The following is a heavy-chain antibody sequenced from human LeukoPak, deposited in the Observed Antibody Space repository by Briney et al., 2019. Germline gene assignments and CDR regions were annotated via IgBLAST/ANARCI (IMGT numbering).Heavy chain of an antibody. J-gene: IGHJ4*02. D-gene: IGHD3-9*01. V-gene: IGHV1-58*01. Sequence: ASVKVSCKASGFTFTSSAVQRVRQARGQRLEWIGWIVVGSGNTNYAQKFQERVTITRDMSTSTAYMELSSLRSEDTAVYYCARGADGGLTSNWGQGTLVTVSS. CDR2: IVVGSGNT. CDR1: GFTFTSSA. CDR3: ARGADGGLTSN.